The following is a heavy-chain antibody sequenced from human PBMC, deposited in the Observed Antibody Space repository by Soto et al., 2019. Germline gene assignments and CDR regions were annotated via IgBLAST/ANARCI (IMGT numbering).Heavy chain of an antibody. CDR1: GGSISRSSYY. V-gene: IGHV4-39*02. CDR2: IYFRGNT. J-gene: IGHJ5*02. Sequence: TSETLSLTCTVSGGSISRSSYYWAWVRQPPGRGLEWIGSIYFRGNTYYNPSLKSRVTISLDTPKNQFSLKLNSVTAADTAVYYCAKDAKSCSDGSCLSDWFDPWGQGIPVTVSS. D-gene: IGHD2-15*01. CDR3: AKDAKSCSDGSCLSDWFDP.